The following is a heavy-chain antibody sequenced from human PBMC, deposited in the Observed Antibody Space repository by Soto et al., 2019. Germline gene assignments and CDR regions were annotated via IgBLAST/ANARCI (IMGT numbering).Heavy chain of an antibody. CDR1: GGSIRGRNSS. V-gene: IGHV4-39*01. D-gene: IGHD3-10*01. CDR3: AKHGSNDKSGTHDAFFDP. CDR2: IIYSGKT. J-gene: IGHJ5*02. Sequence: SETLSLTCTVSGGSIRGRNSSWDWIRQSPGKELEGIGNIIYSGKTYYNPALKSRVTISVDTSKNQFSLKLPSVTAAHTAVYYCAKHGSNDKSGTHDAFFDPWGLGTLVTVSP.